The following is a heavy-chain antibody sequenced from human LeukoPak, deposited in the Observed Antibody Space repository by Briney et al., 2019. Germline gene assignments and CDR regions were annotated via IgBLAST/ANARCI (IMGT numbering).Heavy chain of an antibody. V-gene: IGHV3-33*01. J-gene: IGHJ4*02. Sequence: GRSLRLSCAASGFIFSNDAMHWVRQAPGKGLEWVAFIWFDGSSKHYADSVKGRFTISRDNSEDTLYLQMNSLRAEDTAVYYCVRDPSGSGFAFDSWGQGALVTVSS. CDR3: VRDPSGSGFAFDS. CDR2: IWFDGSSK. CDR1: GFIFSNDA. D-gene: IGHD1-1*01.